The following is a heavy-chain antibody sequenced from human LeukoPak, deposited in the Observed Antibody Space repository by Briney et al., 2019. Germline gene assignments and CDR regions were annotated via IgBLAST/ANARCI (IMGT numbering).Heavy chain of an antibody. Sequence: GGSLRLSCAASGFTFSYYGMHWARQAPGKGLEWVAFIRYDGSDKYYADSVKGRFTISRDNARNTLYLQMNSLRAEDTAVYYCARERGVSHPFDYWGQGTLVTVSS. CDR3: ARERGVSHPFDY. J-gene: IGHJ4*02. D-gene: IGHD2-21*01. CDR1: GFTFSYYG. CDR2: IRYDGSDK. V-gene: IGHV3-30*02.